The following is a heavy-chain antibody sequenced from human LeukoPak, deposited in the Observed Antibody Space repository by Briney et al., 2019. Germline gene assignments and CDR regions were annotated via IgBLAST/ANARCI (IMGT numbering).Heavy chain of an antibody. CDR2: ISYDGSNK. Sequence: GRSLRLSCAASGFTFSSYGMHWVRQAPGKGLEWVAAISYDGSNKYYADSVKGRFTISRDNSKNTLYLQMNSLRAEDTAVYYCAKEAWGYYDSSGYPQDWGQGTLVTVSS. D-gene: IGHD3-22*01. CDR1: GFTFSSYG. J-gene: IGHJ4*02. CDR3: AKEAWGYYDSSGYPQD. V-gene: IGHV3-30*18.